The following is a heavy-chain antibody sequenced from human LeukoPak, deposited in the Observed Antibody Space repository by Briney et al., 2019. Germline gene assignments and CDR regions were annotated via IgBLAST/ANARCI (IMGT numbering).Heavy chain of an antibody. CDR2: IYYSGST. V-gene: IGHV4-59*01. Sequence: SETLSLTCTVSGGSISSYYWSWIRQPPGKGLEWIGYIYYSGSTNYNPSLKSRVTISVDTSKNQFSLKLSSVTAADTAVYYCAGSYYDSSGTFDYWGQGTLVTVSS. CDR1: GGSISSYY. CDR3: AGSYYDSSGTFDY. J-gene: IGHJ4*02. D-gene: IGHD3-22*01.